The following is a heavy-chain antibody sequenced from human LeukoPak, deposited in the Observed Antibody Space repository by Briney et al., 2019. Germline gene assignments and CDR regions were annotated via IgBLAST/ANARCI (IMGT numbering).Heavy chain of an antibody. CDR1: GFTFSSYW. CDR2: INSDGSST. Sequence: GGSLRLSCAASGFTFSSYWMHWVRQAPGKGLVWVSRINSDGSSTSHANSVKGRFTISRDNAKNTLYLQMNSLRAEDTAVYYCARALPFEYSSSTLDYWGQGTLVTVSS. J-gene: IGHJ4*02. V-gene: IGHV3-74*01. CDR3: ARALPFEYSSSTLDY. D-gene: IGHD6-6*01.